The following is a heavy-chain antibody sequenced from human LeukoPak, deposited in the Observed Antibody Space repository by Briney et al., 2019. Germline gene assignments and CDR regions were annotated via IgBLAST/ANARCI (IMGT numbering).Heavy chain of an antibody. V-gene: IGHV3-23*01. D-gene: IGHD2-2*02. Sequence: GGSLRLSCAASGFTFSSYAMSWVRQAPGKGLEWVSAISGSGGSTYYADSVKGRFTISRDNSKNTLYLQMNSLRAEDTAVYYCARGRVVPAAIRGYYYYYGMDVWGQGTTVTVSS. CDR3: ARGRVVPAAIRGYYYYYGMDV. J-gene: IGHJ6*02. CDR2: ISGSGGST. CDR1: GFTFSSYA.